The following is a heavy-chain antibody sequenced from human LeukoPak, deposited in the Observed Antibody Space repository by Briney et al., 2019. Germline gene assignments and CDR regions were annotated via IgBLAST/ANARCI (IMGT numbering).Heavy chain of an antibody. CDR3: ARAYCSGGSCYSEWHAFDI. D-gene: IGHD2-15*01. J-gene: IGHJ3*02. V-gene: IGHV3-48*04. CDR1: GFTFSNYG. Sequence: GGSLRLSCAASGFTFSNYGMNWVRQAPGRGLEWVSYISSTSSTVYYADSVKGRFTISRDNAKNSLYLQMNSLRAEDTAVYYCARAYCSGGSCYSEWHAFDIWGQGTMVTVSS. CDR2: ISSTSSTV.